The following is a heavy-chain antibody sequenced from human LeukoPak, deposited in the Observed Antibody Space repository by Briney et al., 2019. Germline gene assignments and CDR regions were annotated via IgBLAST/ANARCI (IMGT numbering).Heavy chain of an antibody. CDR2: ISGSGGSK. Sequence: GGSLRLSCAASGFTFSSYSMSWVRQAPGKGLEWVSAISGSGGSKYYADSVKGRFTISRDNSKNTLYLQMNSLRAEDTAVYYCAKSFVAYSSGWYYFDYWGQGTLVTVSS. D-gene: IGHD6-19*01. J-gene: IGHJ4*02. CDR1: GFTFSSYS. V-gene: IGHV3-23*01. CDR3: AKSFVAYSSGWYYFDY.